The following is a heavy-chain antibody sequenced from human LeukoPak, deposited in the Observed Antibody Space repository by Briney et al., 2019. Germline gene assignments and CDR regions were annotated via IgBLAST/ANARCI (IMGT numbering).Heavy chain of an antibody. D-gene: IGHD1-7*01. V-gene: IGHV3-23*01. J-gene: IGHJ6*03. CDR3: AKRRGLELLYYYYMDV. CDR2: ISGSGGST. CDR1: GFTFSSYA. Sequence: PGGSLRLSCAASGFTFSSYAMSWVRQAPGKGLEWDSAISGSGGSTYYADSVKGRFTISRDNSKNTLYLQMNSLRAEDTAVYYCAKRRGLELLYYYYMDVWGKGTTVTVSS.